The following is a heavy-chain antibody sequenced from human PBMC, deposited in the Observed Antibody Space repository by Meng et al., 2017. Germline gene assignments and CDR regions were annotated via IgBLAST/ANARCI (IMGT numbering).Heavy chain of an antibody. V-gene: IGHV2-5*02. CDR2: IYWDDDK. J-gene: IGHJ5*02. CDR1: GFSLSTSGVG. CDR3: PHRRPHADYDFWSGYYLGWFDP. Sequence: SGPTLVKPTQTLTLTCTFSGFSLSTSGVGVGWIRQPPGKALEWLALIYWDDDKRYSPSLKSRLTITKDTSKNQVVLTMTNMDPVDTATYYCPHRRPHADYDFWSGYYLGWFDPWGQGTLVTVSS. D-gene: IGHD3-3*01.